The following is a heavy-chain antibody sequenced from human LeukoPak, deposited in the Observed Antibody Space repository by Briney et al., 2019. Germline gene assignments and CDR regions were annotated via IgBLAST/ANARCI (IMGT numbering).Heavy chain of an antibody. Sequence: GGSLRLSCAASGYTFSNYAMTWVRQAPGKRLEWVSGISHNGDRTYYADSVKGRFTISRDNSKNTLYLQMNSLRPEDTALYYCAKDSVAAAGTAWFGPWGQGTLVTVSS. CDR3: AKDSVAAAGTAWFGP. D-gene: IGHD6-13*01. CDR2: ISHNGDRT. J-gene: IGHJ5*02. CDR1: GYTFSNYA. V-gene: IGHV3-23*01.